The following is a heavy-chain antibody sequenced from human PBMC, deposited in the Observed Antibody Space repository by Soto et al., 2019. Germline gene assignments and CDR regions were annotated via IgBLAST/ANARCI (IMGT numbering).Heavy chain of an antibody. CDR2: INPATGAA. CDR1: GYPVTAYY. J-gene: IGHJ3*02. D-gene: IGHD3-3*01. CDR3: ARGGGVGVAGSAAFDM. V-gene: IGHV1-2*04. Sequence: QLHLVQSGAVVKKPGASVTVSCSASGYPVTAYYMRWVRQAPGRGLEWMGGINPATGAAKYTQTVQGWATMTGGTPTSTVFMEPSGLTPEDTAVFFFARGGGVGVAGSAAFDMWGQGTLVTVSS.